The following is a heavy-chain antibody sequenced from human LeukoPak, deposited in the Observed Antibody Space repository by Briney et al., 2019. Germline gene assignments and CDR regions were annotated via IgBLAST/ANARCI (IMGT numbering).Heavy chain of an antibody. D-gene: IGHD3-22*01. V-gene: IGHV3-23*01. Sequence: GGSLRLSCAASGFTFSTYAVNGVRQAPGKGLEWVSTISGSGDSTYYADSVKGRFTISRDNSKDTLYLQMSSVRVDDTAVYYCARDRGRYYDSRGFYWGYYFDSWGQGIPVTVST. CDR1: GFTFSTYA. CDR3: ARDRGRYYDSRGFYWGYYFDS. CDR2: ISGSGDST. J-gene: IGHJ4*02.